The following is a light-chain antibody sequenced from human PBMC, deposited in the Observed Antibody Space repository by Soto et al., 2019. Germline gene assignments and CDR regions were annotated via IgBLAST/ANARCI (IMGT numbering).Light chain of an antibody. Sequence: EIVITQFPGTLSVSPGERATLSCKASQSVRSNLAWYQQRPGQAPRLLIYGASTRATGIPDRFSGSGSGTDFTLTISRLEPEDFAVYYCQQYGTSPWTFGQGTKVDIK. CDR1: QSVRSN. V-gene: IGKV3-20*01. J-gene: IGKJ1*01. CDR3: QQYGTSPWT. CDR2: GAS.